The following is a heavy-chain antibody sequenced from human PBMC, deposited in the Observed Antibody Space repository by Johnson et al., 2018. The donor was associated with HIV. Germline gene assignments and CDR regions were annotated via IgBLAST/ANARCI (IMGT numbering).Heavy chain of an antibody. CDR3: AREAPYSGSYANAFDI. J-gene: IGHJ3*02. CDR1: GFTFDDYA. V-gene: IGHV3-13*01. Sequence: VQLVESGGGLVQPGRSLRLSCAASGFTFDDYAMHWVRQAPGKGLEWVSGIGIAGDTYYAGSVKGRFTISRDNSKNTLYLQMNSLRAEDTAVYYCAREAPYSGSYANAFDIWGQGTMVTVSS. D-gene: IGHD1-26*01. CDR2: IGIAGDT.